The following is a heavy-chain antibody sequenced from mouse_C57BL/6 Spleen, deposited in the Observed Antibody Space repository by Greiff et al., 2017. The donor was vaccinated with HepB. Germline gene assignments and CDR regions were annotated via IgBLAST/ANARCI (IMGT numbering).Heavy chain of an antibody. D-gene: IGHD2-4*01. CDR2: INPNNGGT. J-gene: IGHJ2*01. CDR3: ARTMITRYYFDY. V-gene: IGHV1-22*01. CDR1: GYTFTDYN. Sequence: VQLRQSGPELVKPGASVKMSCKASGYTFTDYNMHWVKQSHGKSLEWIGYINPNNGGTSYNQKFKGKATLTVNNSSSTAYMELRSLTSEDSAVYYCARTMITRYYFDYWGQGTTLTVSS.